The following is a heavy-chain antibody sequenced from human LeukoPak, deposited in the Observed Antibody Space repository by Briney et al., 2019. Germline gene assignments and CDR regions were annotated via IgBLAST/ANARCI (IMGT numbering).Heavy chain of an antibody. CDR3: ARGQGRRKLPRSGDKRYFDL. CDR1: GGSFSGYY. V-gene: IGHV4-34*01. Sequence: PSETLSLTCAVYGGSFSGYYWSWIRQPPGKGLEWIGEINHSGSTNYNPSLKSRVTISVDTSKNQFSLKLSSVTAADTAVYYCARGQGRRKLPRSGDKRYFDLWGRGTLVTVSS. D-gene: IGHD2-21*01. J-gene: IGHJ2*01. CDR2: INHSGST.